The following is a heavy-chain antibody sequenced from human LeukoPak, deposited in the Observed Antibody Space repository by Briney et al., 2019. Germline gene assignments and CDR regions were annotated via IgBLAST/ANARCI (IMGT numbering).Heavy chain of an antibody. D-gene: IGHD1-26*01. CDR1: GGSISSYY. CDR2: IYTSGST. CDR3: ARNSGSYFREYFQH. V-gene: IGHV4-4*07. Sequence: PSEALSLTCTVSGGSISSYYWSWIRQPAGKGLEWIGRIYTSGSTNYNPSLKSRVTMSVDTSKNQFSLKLSSVTAADTAVYYCARNSGSYFREYFQHWGQGTLVTVSS. J-gene: IGHJ1*01.